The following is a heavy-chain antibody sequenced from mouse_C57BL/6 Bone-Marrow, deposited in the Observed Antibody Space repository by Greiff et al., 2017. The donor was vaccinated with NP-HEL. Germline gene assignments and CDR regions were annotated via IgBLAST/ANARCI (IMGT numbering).Heavy chain of an antibody. V-gene: IGHV5-9-1*02. CDR1: GFTFSSYA. CDR2: ISSGGDYI. D-gene: IGHD1-2*01. CDR3: TRDSGHYYEYYFDY. J-gene: IGHJ2*01. Sequence: EVQGVESGEGLVKPGGSLKLSCAASGFTFSSYAMSWVRQTPEKRLEWVAYISSGGDYIYYADTVKGRFTISRDNARNTLYLQMSSLKSEDTAMYYCTRDSGHYYEYYFDYWGQGTTLTVSS.